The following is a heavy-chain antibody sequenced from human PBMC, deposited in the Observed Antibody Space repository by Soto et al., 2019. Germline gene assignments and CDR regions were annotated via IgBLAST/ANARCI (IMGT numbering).Heavy chain of an antibody. CDR2: ISYDGSNK. V-gene: IGHV3-30*03. D-gene: IGHD3-16*01. J-gene: IGHJ6*02. CDR3: AGEPKGGAYDMDV. CDR1: GFTFSSYG. Sequence: GGSLRLSCAASGFTFSSYGMHWVRQAPGKGLEWVAVISYDGSNKYYADSVKGRFTISRDNSKNTLYLQMNSLRAEDTAVYYCAGEPKGGAYDMDVWGQGTTVTVSS.